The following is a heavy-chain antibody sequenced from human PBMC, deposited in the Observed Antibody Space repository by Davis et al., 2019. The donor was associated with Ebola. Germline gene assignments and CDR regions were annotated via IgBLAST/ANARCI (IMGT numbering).Heavy chain of an antibody. V-gene: IGHV3-30*02. D-gene: IGHD4-17*01. CDR2: IRYDGSNK. CDR3: AKGGTDYGDYWPHYFDY. J-gene: IGHJ4*02. Sequence: GESLKISCAASGFTFSSYGMHWVRQAPGKGLEWVAFIRYDGSNKYYADSVKGRFTISRDNSKNTLYLQMNSLRAEDTAVYYCAKGGTDYGDYWPHYFDYWGQGTLVTVSS. CDR1: GFTFSSYG.